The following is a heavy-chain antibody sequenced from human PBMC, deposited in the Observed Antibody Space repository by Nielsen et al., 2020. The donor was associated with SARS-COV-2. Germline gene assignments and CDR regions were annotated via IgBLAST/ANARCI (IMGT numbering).Heavy chain of an antibody. CDR1: GFTFSSYA. J-gene: IGHJ3*02. Sequence: GESLKISCAASGFTFSSYAMSWVRQAPGKGLEWVSVIYSGGSSTYYADSVKGRFTISRDNSKNTLYLQMNSLRAEDTAVYYCAKDGGATIALWYAFDIWGQGTMVTVSS. D-gene: IGHD5-12*01. V-gene: IGHV3-23*03. CDR3: AKDGGATIALWYAFDI. CDR2: IYSGGSST.